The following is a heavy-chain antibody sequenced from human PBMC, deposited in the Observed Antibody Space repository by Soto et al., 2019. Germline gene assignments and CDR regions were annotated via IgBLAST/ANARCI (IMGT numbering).Heavy chain of an antibody. CDR2: INTGDGNT. J-gene: IGHJ4*02. V-gene: IGHV1-3*04. CDR3: AGYHSGSYLGY. Sequence: QVQLVQSGAEVKRPGASVKVSCKASGKTLNNYAMHWVRQAPGQRLEWMGGINTGDGNTKYSQNFQGRVTITRDTSASTAYMEVISLRSEDTVVYYCAGYHSGSYLGYWGQGPLVTVSS. CDR1: GKTLNNYA. D-gene: IGHD3-10*01.